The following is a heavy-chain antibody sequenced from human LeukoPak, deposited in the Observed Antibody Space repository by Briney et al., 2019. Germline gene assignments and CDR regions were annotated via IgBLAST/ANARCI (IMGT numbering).Heavy chain of an antibody. CDR3: ARADSSNWYWFDP. J-gene: IGHJ5*02. CDR1: RCTFIGYF. Sequence: ASVKVSSMASRCTFIGYFIHWLRQAPGQGVEWMGWINPISGVANYAQKFQSRGTMTTETSMSTAYMELSTLRSDDTAVYYCARADSSNWYWFDPWGQGTLVTVS. D-gene: IGHD6-13*01. CDR2: INPISGVA. V-gene: IGHV1-2*02.